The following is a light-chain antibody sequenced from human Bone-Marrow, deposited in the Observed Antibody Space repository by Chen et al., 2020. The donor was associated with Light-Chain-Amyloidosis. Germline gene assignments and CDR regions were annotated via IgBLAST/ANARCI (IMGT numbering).Light chain of an antibody. CDR2: IAS. Sequence: EIVLTQSPAPVSLSPVDQATLSCRASQSVTSYLAWYHQRPGQAPRLLIYIASKRANGIPARFSDSGFRTDFTLTISSLEPEDFAVYYCQQRYNWTPVTHGGGTKVEIK. V-gene: IGKV3-11*01. J-gene: IGKJ4*01. CDR3: QQRYNWTPVT. CDR1: QSVTSY.